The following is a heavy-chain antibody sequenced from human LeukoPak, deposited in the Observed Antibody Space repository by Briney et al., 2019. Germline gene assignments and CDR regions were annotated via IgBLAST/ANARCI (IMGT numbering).Heavy chain of an antibody. J-gene: IGHJ4*02. Sequence: GASVKVSCKASGYTFTSYYMHWVRQAPGQGLEWMGIINPSGGSTSYAQKFQGRVTMTRDTSTSTVYMELSSLRSEDTAVYYCARASTPSFKYYYDSSGYYPPLGYWGQGTLVTVSS. CDR2: INPSGGST. D-gene: IGHD3-22*01. CDR3: ARASTPSFKYYYDSSGYYPPLGY. V-gene: IGHV1-46*01. CDR1: GYTFTSYY.